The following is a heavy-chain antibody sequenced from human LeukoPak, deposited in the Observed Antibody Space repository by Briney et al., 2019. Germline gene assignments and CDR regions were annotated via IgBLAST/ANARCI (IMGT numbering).Heavy chain of an antibody. CDR3: ARVGLWASGSYMCFDY. D-gene: IGHD3-10*01. CDR2: IYYSGST. CDR1: GGSISSSSYY. J-gene: IGHJ4*02. V-gene: IGHV4-39*07. Sequence: SETLSLTCTVSGGSISSSSYYWGWIRQPPGKGLEWIGSIYYSGSTYYNPSLKSRVTISVDTSKNQFSLKLSSVTAADTAVYYCARVGLWASGSYMCFDYWGQGTLVTVSS.